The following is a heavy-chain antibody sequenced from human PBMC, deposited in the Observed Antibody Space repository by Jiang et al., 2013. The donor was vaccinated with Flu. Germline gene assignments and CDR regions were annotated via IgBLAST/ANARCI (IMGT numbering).Heavy chain of an antibody. CDR2: IYYSGST. CDR1: GGSISSSSYY. J-gene: IGHJ4*02. D-gene: IGHD6-19*01. CDR3: ASIAVAGTSPFDY. Sequence: KPSETLSLTCTVSGGSISSSSYYWGWIRQPPGKGLEWIGSIYYSGSTYYNPSLKSRVTISVDTSKNQFSLKLSSVTAADTAVYYCASIAVAGTSPFDYWGQGTLVTVSS. V-gene: IGHV4-39*01.